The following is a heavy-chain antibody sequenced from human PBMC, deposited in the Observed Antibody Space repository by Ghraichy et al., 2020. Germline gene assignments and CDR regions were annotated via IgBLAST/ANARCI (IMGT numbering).Heavy chain of an antibody. CDR2: ISGNGGTT. D-gene: IGHD1-7*01. J-gene: IGHJ4*02. V-gene: IGHV3-23*01. CDR3: AKDLAWNCQGSFDY. Sequence: LSLTCAASGFTFTSYAMTWVRQAPEKGLEWVSAISGNGGTTYYADSVKGRFTISRDNSNNTLYLQMNSLRAEDTALYYCAKDLAWNCQGSFDYWGQGTLVTV. CDR1: GFTFTSYA.